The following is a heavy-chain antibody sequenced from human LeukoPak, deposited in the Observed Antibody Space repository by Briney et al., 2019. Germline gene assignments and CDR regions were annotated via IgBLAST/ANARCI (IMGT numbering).Heavy chain of an antibody. D-gene: IGHD3-3*01. CDR3: AKVGPLYYDFWSGYNDY. Sequence: GGSLRLSCAASGFTFSSYAMSWVRQAPGKGLEWVSAISGSGGSTYYADSVKGRFTISRDNSKNTLYLQMNSLRAEDTAVYYCAKVGPLYYDFWSGYNDYWGQGTLVTVSS. V-gene: IGHV3-23*01. CDR1: GFTFSSYA. CDR2: ISGSGGST. J-gene: IGHJ4*02.